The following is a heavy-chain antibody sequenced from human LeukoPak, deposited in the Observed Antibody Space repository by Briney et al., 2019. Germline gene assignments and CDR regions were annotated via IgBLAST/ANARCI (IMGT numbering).Heavy chain of an antibody. CDR3: AREKGRITMVRGVRVFDY. J-gene: IGHJ4*02. Sequence: PSETLSLTCAVYGGSFSGYYWSWTRQPPGKGLEWIGEIKHRGSTNYNPSLKSRVTISVDTSKNQFSLKLSSVTAADTAVYYCAREKGRITMVRGVRVFDYWGQGTLVTVSS. CDR1: GGSFSGYY. D-gene: IGHD3-10*01. CDR2: IKHRGST. V-gene: IGHV4-34*01.